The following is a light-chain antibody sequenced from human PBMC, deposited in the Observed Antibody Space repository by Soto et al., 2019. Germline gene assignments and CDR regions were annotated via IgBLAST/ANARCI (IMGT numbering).Light chain of an antibody. CDR3: QPYSTFWT. CDR2: ETS. CDR1: RSLTRW. Sequence: CQSIVFASVRDRDNITCRASRSLTRWMAWYQQKPGKAPKLLIYETSILHSGVPSRFSGSGSGTDFTLTISSLEPDEMAPYYCQPYSTFWTFGHRTMVDIK. J-gene: IGKJ1*01. V-gene: IGKV1-5*03.